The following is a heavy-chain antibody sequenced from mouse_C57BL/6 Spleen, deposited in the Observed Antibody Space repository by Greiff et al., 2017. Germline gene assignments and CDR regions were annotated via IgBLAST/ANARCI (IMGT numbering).Heavy chain of an antibody. D-gene: IGHD1-1*01. V-gene: IGHV1-64*01. CDR3: AYYCGSSYVGH. Sequence: QVQLQQPGADLVKPGASVKLSCKASGYTFTSYWMSWVKQRPGQGLEWIGMIHPNSGSTNYNDKFKSKATLTVDKPSSTAYMQLSSLTSEDSAVYYCAYYCGSSYVGHWGQGTTLTVSS. CDR1: GYTFTSYW. CDR2: IHPNSGST. J-gene: IGHJ2*01.